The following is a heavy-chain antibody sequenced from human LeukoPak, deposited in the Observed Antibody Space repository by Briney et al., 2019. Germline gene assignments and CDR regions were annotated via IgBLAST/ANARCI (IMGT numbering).Heavy chain of an antibody. J-gene: IGHJ6*03. V-gene: IGHV1-69*05. CDR2: IIPIFGTA. CDR3: ARSYYGDYYMDV. CDR1: GGTFSSYA. D-gene: IGHD4-17*01. Sequence: SVKVSCKASGGTFSSYAISWVRQAPGQGLEWMGRIIPIFGTANYAQKFQGRVTITTDESKSTAYMELSSLRSEDTAVYYCARSYYGDYYMDVWGKGTTVTVSS.